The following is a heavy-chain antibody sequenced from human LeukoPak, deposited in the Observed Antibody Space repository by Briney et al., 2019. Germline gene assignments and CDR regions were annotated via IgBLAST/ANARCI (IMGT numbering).Heavy chain of an antibody. V-gene: IGHV3-21*01. CDR1: GFTFSSYS. CDR2: ISSSSSYI. CDR3: ARDPHARDSSGYYG. D-gene: IGHD3-22*01. Sequence: GGSLRLSCAASGFTFSSYSMNWVRQAPGKGLEWVSSISSSSSYIYYADSVKGRFTIPRDNAKNSLYLQMNSLRAEDTAVYYCARDPHARDSSGYYGWGQGTLVTVSS. J-gene: IGHJ4*02.